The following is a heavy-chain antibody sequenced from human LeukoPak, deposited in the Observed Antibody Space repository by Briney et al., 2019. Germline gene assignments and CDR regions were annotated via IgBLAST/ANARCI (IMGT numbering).Heavy chain of an antibody. CDR2: IKSKTDGGTT. CDR3: TTANDGL. D-gene: IGHD1-1*01. J-gene: IGHJ2*01. V-gene: IGHV3-15*01. CDR1: GFTFSNAW. Sequence: GGSLRLSCAASGFTFSNAWMTWVRQPPGKGLEWVGRIKSKTDGGTTYYAAPVKGRFTISRDDSKNTLYLHMNSLKPEDTAVYHCTTANDGLWGRGTVVTVSS.